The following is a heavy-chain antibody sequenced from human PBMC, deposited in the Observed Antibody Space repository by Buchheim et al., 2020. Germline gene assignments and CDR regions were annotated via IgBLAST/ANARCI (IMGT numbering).Heavy chain of an antibody. CDR2: ISSSSSTI. CDR1: GFTFSSYS. Sequence: EVQLVESGGDLVQPGGSLRLSCAASGFTFSSYSMNWVRQAPGKGLEWVSYISSSSSTIYYADSVKGRFTISRDNAKNSTYLQMNSLRAEDTAVYYCASSGGPHYYYGMDVWGQGTT. CDR3: ASSGGPHYYYGMDV. J-gene: IGHJ6*02. V-gene: IGHV3-48*01. D-gene: IGHD1-26*01.